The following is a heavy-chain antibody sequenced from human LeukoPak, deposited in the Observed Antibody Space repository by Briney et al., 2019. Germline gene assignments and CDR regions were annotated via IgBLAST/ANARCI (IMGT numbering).Heavy chain of an antibody. Sequence: GGSLRLSCAASGFTFSSYAMHWVRQAPGKGLEWVAVISYDGSNKYYADSVKGRFTISRDNAKNSLYLQMNSLRAEDTAVYYCARDGYCSSTSCYTLRYYYYMDVWGKGTTVTVSS. J-gene: IGHJ6*03. CDR2: ISYDGSNK. V-gene: IGHV3-30-3*01. CDR1: GFTFSSYA. D-gene: IGHD2-2*02. CDR3: ARDGYCSSTSCYTLRYYYYMDV.